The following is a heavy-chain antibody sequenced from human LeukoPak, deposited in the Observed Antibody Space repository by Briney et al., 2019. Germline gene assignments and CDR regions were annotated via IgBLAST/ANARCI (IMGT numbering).Heavy chain of an antibody. CDR2: INAGNGNT. CDR1: GYTFTSYA. V-gene: IGHV1-3*01. J-gene: IGHJ1*01. Sequence: ASVKVSCKASGYTFTSYAMHWVRQAPGQRLEWMGWINAGNGNTKYSQKFQGRVTITRDTSTSTAYMELSSLRSEDTAVYYCARDHVIEGGPDFQHWGQGTLVTVSS. CDR3: ARDHVIEGGPDFQH. D-gene: IGHD3-22*01.